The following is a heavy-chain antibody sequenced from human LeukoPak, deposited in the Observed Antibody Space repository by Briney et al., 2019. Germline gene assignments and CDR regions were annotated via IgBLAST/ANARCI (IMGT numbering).Heavy chain of an antibody. CDR2: MNPNSGNT. Sequence: ASVKVSCKASGYTFTSYDINWVRQATGQGLEWMGWMNPNSGNTGYAQKFQGRVTITRNTSISTAYMELSSLRSEDTAVYYCARIHRYNWNDLGYWGQGTLVTVSS. D-gene: IGHD1-1*01. V-gene: IGHV1-8*03. CDR1: GYTFTSYD. J-gene: IGHJ4*02. CDR3: ARIHRYNWNDLGY.